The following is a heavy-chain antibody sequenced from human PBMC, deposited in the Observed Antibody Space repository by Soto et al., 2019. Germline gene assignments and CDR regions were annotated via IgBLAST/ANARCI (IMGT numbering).Heavy chain of an antibody. CDR1: GGSINSSSYF. CDR3: ARHYSSGSRNWFDP. D-gene: IGHD6-19*01. V-gene: IGHV4-39*01. J-gene: IGHJ5*02. Sequence: PSETLSLTCSVSGGSINSSSYFFGCVRQPPGKGLEWIGSIYYSGSTYYNPSLRSRVTISVDTSKNQFSLKLSSVTAADTAVFYCARHYSSGSRNWFDPWGQGTLVTVYS. CDR2: IYYSGST.